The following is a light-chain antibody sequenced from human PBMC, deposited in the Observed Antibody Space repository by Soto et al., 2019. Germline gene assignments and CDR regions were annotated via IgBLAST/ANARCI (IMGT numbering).Light chain of an antibody. Sequence: EIVLTQSPATLSLSPGERATLSRRASQSVSSYLAWYQQKPGQAPRLLIYDASNRATGIPARFSGSGSGTDFTLTISSLEPEDFAVYHCQQRSNWLTFGGGTKVDIK. CDR2: DAS. CDR1: QSVSSY. J-gene: IGKJ4*01. CDR3: QQRSNWLT. V-gene: IGKV3-11*01.